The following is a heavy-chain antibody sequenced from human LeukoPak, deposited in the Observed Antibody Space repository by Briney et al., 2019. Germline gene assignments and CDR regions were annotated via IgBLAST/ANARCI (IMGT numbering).Heavy chain of an antibody. CDR2: IYYSGST. J-gene: IGHJ6*03. Sequence: SETLSLTCTVSGGSISSSSYYWGWIRQPPGKGLEWIGYIYYSGSTNYNPSLKSRVTISVDTSKNQFSLKLSSVTAADTAVYYCARARYGYSYGPGYYYYYMDVWGKGTTVTVSS. D-gene: IGHD5-18*01. CDR1: GGSISSSSYY. V-gene: IGHV4-61*05. CDR3: ARARYGYSYGPGYYYYYMDV.